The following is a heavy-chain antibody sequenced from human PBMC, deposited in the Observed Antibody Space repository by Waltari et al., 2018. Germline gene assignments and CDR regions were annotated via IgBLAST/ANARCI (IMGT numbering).Heavy chain of an antibody. D-gene: IGHD1-7*01. J-gene: IGHJ5*02. V-gene: IGHV3-21*01. Sequence: VHLVESGGGLVKPGGALRLSCEGSGLSFTWYSIHWVRQAPGKGLEWISSISTSSSYIFYVDSVKGRFTISRDNAKNSLYLQMNSLRAEDTAMYYCVRGRIGTTQSGDWFDPWGQGTLVTVSS. CDR3: VRGRIGTTQSGDWFDP. CDR1: GLSFTWYS. CDR2: ISTSSSYI.